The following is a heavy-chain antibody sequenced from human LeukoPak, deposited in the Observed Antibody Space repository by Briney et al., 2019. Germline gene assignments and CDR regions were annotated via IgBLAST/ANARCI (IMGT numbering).Heavy chain of an antibody. D-gene: IGHD2-2*02. CDR2: ISGSGGST. Sequence: GGSLRLSCAASGFTFSSYAMSWVRQAPGKGLGWVSAISGSGGSTYYADSVKGRFTISRDNSKNTLYLQMNSLRAEDTAVYYCAKPIRPAAIPYLGYWGQGTLVTVSS. CDR1: GFTFSSYA. J-gene: IGHJ4*02. V-gene: IGHV3-23*01. CDR3: AKPIRPAAIPYLGY.